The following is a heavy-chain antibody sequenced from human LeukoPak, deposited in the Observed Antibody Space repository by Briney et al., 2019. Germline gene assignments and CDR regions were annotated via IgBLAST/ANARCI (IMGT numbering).Heavy chain of an antibody. CDR3: ARTTGAFDY. CDR2: IKQDGSEK. V-gene: IGHV3-7*05. CDR1: GFTFISYW. Sequence: GGSLRLSCAASGFTFISYWMSWVRQAPGKGLEWAANIKQDGSEKYYVGSVKGRFTISRDKAKSSLYLQMNSLRAEDTAVYYCARTTGAFDYWGQGTLVTVSS. J-gene: IGHJ4*02. D-gene: IGHD1-1*01.